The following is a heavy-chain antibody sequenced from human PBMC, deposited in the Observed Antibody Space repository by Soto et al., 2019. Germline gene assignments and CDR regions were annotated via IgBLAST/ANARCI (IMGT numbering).Heavy chain of an antibody. J-gene: IGHJ1*01. CDR3: ARNLRHYYDSSGYYFEYFQH. CDR2: IIPIFGTA. Sequence: SVKVSCKASGGTFSSYAISWVRQAPGQGLEWMGGIIPIFGTANYAQKFQGRVTITADESTSTAYMELSSLRSEDTAVYYCARNLRHYYDSSGYYFEYFQHWGQGTLVTVSS. CDR1: GGTFSSYA. V-gene: IGHV1-69*13. D-gene: IGHD3-22*01.